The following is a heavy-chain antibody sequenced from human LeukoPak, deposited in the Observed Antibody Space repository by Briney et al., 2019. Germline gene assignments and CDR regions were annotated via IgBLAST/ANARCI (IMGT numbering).Heavy chain of an antibody. CDR1: GGSFSGYY. CDR3: ARGRSLYYGSGSYSVDY. Sequence: SETLSLTCAVYGGSFSGYYWSWIRQPPGKGLEWIGEINHSGSTNYNPSLKSRVTISVDTSKNQFSLKLSSVTAADTAVYYCARGRSLYYGSGSYSVDYWGQGTLVTVSS. CDR2: INHSGST. D-gene: IGHD3-10*01. V-gene: IGHV4-34*01. J-gene: IGHJ4*02.